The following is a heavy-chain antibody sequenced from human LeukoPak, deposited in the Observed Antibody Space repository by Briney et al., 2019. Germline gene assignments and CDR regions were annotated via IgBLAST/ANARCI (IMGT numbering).Heavy chain of an antibody. Sequence: ASVKVSCKVSGYTLTELSMRWVRQAPGKGLEWMGGFDPEDGETIYAQKFQGRVTMTEDTSTDTAYMELSSLRSKDTAVYYCATDRVLWFGESHHWFDPWGQGTLVTVSS. CDR1: GYTLTELS. J-gene: IGHJ5*02. CDR2: FDPEDGET. V-gene: IGHV1-24*01. CDR3: ATDRVLWFGESHHWFDP. D-gene: IGHD3-10*01.